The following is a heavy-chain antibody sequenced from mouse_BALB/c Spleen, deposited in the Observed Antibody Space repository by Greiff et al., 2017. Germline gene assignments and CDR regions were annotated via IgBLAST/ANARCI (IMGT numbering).Heavy chain of an antibody. D-gene: IGHD1-1*02. CDR2: INPYNGAT. Sequence: VQLKESGPELVKPGASVKISCKASGYSFTGYYMHWVKQSHVKSLEWIGRINPYNGATSYNQNFKDKASLTVDKSSSTAYMELHSLTSEDSAVYYCARVVRYAMDYWGQGTSVTVSS. CDR3: ARVVRYAMDY. CDR1: GYSFTGYY. J-gene: IGHJ4*01. V-gene: IGHV1-31*01.